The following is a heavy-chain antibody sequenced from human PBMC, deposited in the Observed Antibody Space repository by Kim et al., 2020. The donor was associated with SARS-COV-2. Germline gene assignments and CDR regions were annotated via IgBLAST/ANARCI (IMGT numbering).Heavy chain of an antibody. V-gene: IGHV4-4*07. J-gene: IGHJ2*01. CDR2: IYTSGST. CDR1: GGSISSYF. D-gene: IGHD3-3*01. Sequence: SETLSLTCTVSGGSISSYFWSWIRQPAGKGLEWIGRIYTSGSTNYNPSLKSRVTMSVDTSKNQFSLKLSSVTAADTAVYYCARANSGVVIIPYYWYFDLWGRGTLVTVSS. CDR3: ARANSGVVIIPYYWYFDL.